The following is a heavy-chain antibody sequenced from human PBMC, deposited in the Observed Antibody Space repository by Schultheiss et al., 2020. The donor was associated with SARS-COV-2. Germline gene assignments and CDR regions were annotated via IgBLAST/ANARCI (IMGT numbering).Heavy chain of an antibody. V-gene: IGHV1-2*04. CDR3: ARDSRIAARASYNWFDP. D-gene: IGHD6-6*01. CDR1: GGTFSSYA. Sequence: ASVKVSCKASGGTFSSYAISWVRQAPGQGLEWMGGINPNSGGTNYAQKFQGWVTMTRDTSISTAYMELSRLRSDDTAVYYCARDSRIAARASYNWFDPWGQGTLVTVSS. J-gene: IGHJ5*02. CDR2: INPNSGGT.